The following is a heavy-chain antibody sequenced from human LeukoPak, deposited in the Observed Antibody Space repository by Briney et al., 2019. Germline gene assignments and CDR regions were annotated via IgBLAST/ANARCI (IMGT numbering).Heavy chain of an antibody. V-gene: IGHV4-61*01. D-gene: IGHD2-8*02. CDR3: ARRGTGGRSFDI. Sequence: PSETLSLTCTVSGGSVGSGSYYWTWIRQPPGKGLEWIGYISYSGSTNFNPSLKSRVTISVDTSKNQFSLNLSSVTAADTAVYYCARRGTGGRSFDIWGQGTMVTVSS. CDR1: GGSVGSGSYY. J-gene: IGHJ3*02. CDR2: ISYSGST.